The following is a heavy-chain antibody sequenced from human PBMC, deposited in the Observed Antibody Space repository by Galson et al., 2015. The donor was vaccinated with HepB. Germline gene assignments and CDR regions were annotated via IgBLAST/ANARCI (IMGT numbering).Heavy chain of an antibody. J-gene: IGHJ4*02. CDR3: ARVMGIGVATITAFDN. CDR1: GGSINSNTYY. Sequence: TLSLTCTVSGGSINSNTYYWGWIRQPPERGLEWIGSISNSGNTYYSPSLKSRVAISIDSSKNHFSLNLTSVTAADTAFYFCARVMGIGVATITAFDNWGQGILVTVSS. CDR2: ISNSGNT. D-gene: IGHD6-19*01. V-gene: IGHV4-39*02.